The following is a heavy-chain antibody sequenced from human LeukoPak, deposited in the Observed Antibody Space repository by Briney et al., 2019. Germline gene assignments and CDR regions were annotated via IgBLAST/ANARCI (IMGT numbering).Heavy chain of an antibody. CDR3: ARPLQGIVGATGFDY. Sequence: GEALKISCQGSEYGFTTYWIAWLRRMPGKGGEGMGIIYPSDSDTRYSPSFQGQVTISADKYMKTAYLQWSSLKASHTAIYYCARPLQGIVGATGFDYWGQGTLVTVSS. CDR1: EYGFTTYW. D-gene: IGHD1-26*01. CDR2: IYPSDSDT. J-gene: IGHJ4*02. V-gene: IGHV5-51*01.